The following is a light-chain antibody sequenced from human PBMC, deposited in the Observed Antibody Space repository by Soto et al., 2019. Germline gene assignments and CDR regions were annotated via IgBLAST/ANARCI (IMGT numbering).Light chain of an antibody. CDR3: QKYNSAPWT. J-gene: IGKJ1*01. CDR1: QGISNY. Sequence: DIQMTQSPSSLSASVGDRVTITCRASQGISNYLAWYQQKPGKVPKLLIYAASALQSGVPFRFRGSGSGTDFTLTISSLQPEDVRTYYCQKYNSAPWTFGQGTKVDIK. V-gene: IGKV1-27*01. CDR2: AAS.